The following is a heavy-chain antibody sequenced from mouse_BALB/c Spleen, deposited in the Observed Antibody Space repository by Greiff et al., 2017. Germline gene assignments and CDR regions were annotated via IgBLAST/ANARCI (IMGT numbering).Heavy chain of an antibody. CDR3: ARQYYGSSYPYYFDY. CDR2: ISSGGSYT. D-gene: IGHD1-1*01. CDR1: GFTFSSYG. Sequence: EVQLVESGGDLVKPGGSLKLSCAASGFTFSSYGMSWVRQTPDKRLEWVATISSGGSYTYYPDSVKGRFTISRDNAKNTLYLQMSSLKSEDTAMYYCARQYYGSSYPYYFDYWGQGTTLTVSS. J-gene: IGHJ2*01. V-gene: IGHV5-6*01.